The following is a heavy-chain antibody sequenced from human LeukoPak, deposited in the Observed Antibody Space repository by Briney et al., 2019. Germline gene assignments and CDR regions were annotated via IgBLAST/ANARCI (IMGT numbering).Heavy chain of an antibody. CDR1: GGSFSGYY. V-gene: IGHV4-34*01. J-gene: IGHJ5*02. CDR3: AATGTILGDWFDP. D-gene: IGHD1-1*01. Sequence: PSETLSLTCAVYGGSFSGYYWSWIRQPPGKGLEWIGEISNSGSTNYNPSLKSRVTISVDTSKNQFSLKLSSVTAADTAVYYCAATGTILGDWFDPWGQGTLVTVSS. CDR2: ISNSGST.